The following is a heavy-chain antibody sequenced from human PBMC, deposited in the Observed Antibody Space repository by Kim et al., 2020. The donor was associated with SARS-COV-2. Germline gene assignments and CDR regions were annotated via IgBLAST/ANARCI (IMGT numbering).Heavy chain of an antibody. J-gene: IGHJ4*01. CDR2: ISYDGSNK. V-gene: IGHV3-30*18. D-gene: IGHD5-18*01. CDR1: GFTFSSYG. CDR3: AKDGVPWIQLWSVDY. Sequence: GGSLRLSCAASGFTFSSYGMHWVRQAPGKGLEWVAVISYDGSNKYYADSVKGRFTISRDNSKNTLYLQMNSLRAEDTAVYYCAKDGVPWIQLWSVDYWG.